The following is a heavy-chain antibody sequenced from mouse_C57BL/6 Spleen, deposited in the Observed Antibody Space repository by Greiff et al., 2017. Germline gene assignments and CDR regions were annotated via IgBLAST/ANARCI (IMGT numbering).Heavy chain of an antibody. D-gene: IGHD2-2*01. CDR1: GFNIKDDY. CDR2: IDPENGDT. V-gene: IGHV14-4*01. CDR3: ILYGNDGAWFAY. Sequence: VQLQQSGAELVRPGASVKLSCTASGFNIKDDYMHWVKQRPEQGLEWIGWIDPENGDTEYASKFQGKATITADTSSNTAYLQLSSLTSEDTAVYYCILYGNDGAWFAYWGQGTLVTGSA. J-gene: IGHJ3*01.